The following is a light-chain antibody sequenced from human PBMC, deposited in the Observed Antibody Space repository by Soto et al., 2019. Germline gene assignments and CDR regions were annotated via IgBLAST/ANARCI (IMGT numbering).Light chain of an antibody. CDR1: QGVSSS. Sequence: IQLTQSPHSLSASVGDRVTITCRASQGVSSSLAWYHQQPGKDPKLLIYAATTLQSGVPSRFSGSVSGTDFTLTIDRLQTEDFATYDCQQQHSYPFTFGRGTRLEIK. CDR3: QQQHSYPFT. CDR2: AAT. V-gene: IGKV1-9*01. J-gene: IGKJ5*01.